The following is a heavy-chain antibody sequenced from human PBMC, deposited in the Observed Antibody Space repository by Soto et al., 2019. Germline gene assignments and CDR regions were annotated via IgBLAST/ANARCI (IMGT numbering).Heavy chain of an antibody. CDR3: ARMNYYDTSGYPFDY. D-gene: IGHD3-22*01. Sequence: SETPSLTCTVSGDSLSSGSFYWGRVRQPPGKGLEWIGSMFYSGNTYYNPSLKSRVTLSIDTSKNQFSLKLNSVTAADTAVYYCARMNYYDTSGYPFDYWGQGMMVTVS. V-gene: IGHV4-39*01. J-gene: IGHJ4*02. CDR2: MFYSGNT. CDR1: GDSLSSGSFY.